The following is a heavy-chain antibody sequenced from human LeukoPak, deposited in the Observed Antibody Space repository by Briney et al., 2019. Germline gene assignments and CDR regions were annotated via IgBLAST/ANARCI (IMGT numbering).Heavy chain of an antibody. CDR2: IRQDGSEI. Sequence: PGGSLRLSCAASGFTFSSYWMSWVRQAPGKGLEWVANIRQDGSEIYYVDSVKGRFTISRDNAHNSLYLQMSSLRGEDTAVYFCARVGAAANWFDPWGQGTLVTVSS. CDR3: ARVGAAANWFDP. V-gene: IGHV3-7*01. CDR1: GFTFSSYW. D-gene: IGHD6-13*01. J-gene: IGHJ5*02.